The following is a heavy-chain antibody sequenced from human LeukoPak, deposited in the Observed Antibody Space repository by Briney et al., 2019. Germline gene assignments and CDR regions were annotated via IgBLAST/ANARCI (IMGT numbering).Heavy chain of an antibody. D-gene: IGHD5-24*01. CDR2: ISWNSGSI. J-gene: IGHJ3*02. CDR1: GFTFDDYA. CDR3: AKDMRRWRDGSDDAFDI. V-gene: IGHV3-9*01. Sequence: GRSLRLSCAASGFTFDDYAMHWVRQAPGKGLEWVSGISWNSGSIGYADPVKGRFTISRDNAKNSLYLQMNSLRAEDTALYYCAKDMRRWRDGSDDAFDIWGQGTMVTVSS.